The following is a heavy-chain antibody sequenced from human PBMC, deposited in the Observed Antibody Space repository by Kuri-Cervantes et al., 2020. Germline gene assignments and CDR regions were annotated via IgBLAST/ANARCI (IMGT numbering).Heavy chain of an antibody. D-gene: IGHD2-2*01. V-gene: IGHV3-30*01. J-gene: IGHJ4*02. CDR2: ISYDGSNK. Sequence: GGSLRLSCAASGFTFSSYAMHWVRQAPGKGLEWVAVISYDGSNKYYADSVKGRFTISRDNSKNTLYLQMNSLRAEDTAVYYCARSNPVVPAAMIEVAFDYWGQGALVTVSS. CDR1: GFTFSSYA. CDR3: ARSNPVVPAAMIEVAFDY.